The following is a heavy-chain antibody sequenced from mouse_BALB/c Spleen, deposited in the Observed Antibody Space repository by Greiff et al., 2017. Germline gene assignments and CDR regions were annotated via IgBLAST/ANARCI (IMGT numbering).Heavy chain of an antibody. D-gene: IGHD2-12*01. CDR1: GYTFTSYW. CDR2: INPSTGYT. V-gene: IGHV1-7*01. J-gene: IGHJ3*01. CDR3: ARGIRRGAY. Sequence: VQLQQSGAELAKPGASVKMSCKASGYTFTSYWMHWVKQRPGQGLEWIGYINPSTGYTEYNQKFKDKATLTADKSSSTAYMQLSSLTSEDSAVYYCARGIRRGAYGGQGTLVTVSA.